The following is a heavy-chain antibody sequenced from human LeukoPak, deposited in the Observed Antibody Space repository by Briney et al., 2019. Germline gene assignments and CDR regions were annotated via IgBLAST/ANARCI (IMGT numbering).Heavy chain of an antibody. CDR1: GYSFTGYY. CDR2: INPNSGDT. Sequence: ASVKVSCKASGYSFTGYYMHWVRQAPGQGLEWMGWINPNSGDTKYAQKFQGRVTMTRDTSICTAYMELSSLRSEDTAVYYCARLARYSWSPISPLYYYYYMDVWGKGTTVTVSS. CDR3: ARLARYSWSPISPLYYYYYMDV. J-gene: IGHJ6*03. D-gene: IGHD1-26*01. V-gene: IGHV1-2*02.